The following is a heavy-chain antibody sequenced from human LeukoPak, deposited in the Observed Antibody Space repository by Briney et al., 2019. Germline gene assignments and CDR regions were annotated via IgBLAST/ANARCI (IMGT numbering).Heavy chain of an antibody. V-gene: IGHV4-39*01. Sequence: SETLSLTCTVSAGSLSSSAYYWAWFRQPPGTGLEWIGSIFYSGSSYYDPSVKSRATISVATSKTHFSLRLTSVTAADTAVYYCARHPPGTGDWLEVWFDPWGQGTLVTVSS. J-gene: IGHJ5*02. CDR1: AGSLSSSAYY. CDR3: ARHPPGTGDWLEVWFDP. D-gene: IGHD3-9*01. CDR2: IFYSGSS.